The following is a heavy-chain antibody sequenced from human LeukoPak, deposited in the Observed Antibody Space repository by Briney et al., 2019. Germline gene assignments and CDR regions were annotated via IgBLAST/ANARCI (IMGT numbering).Heavy chain of an antibody. J-gene: IGHJ4*02. CDR3: ARQRVDTAHVLDY. V-gene: IGHV5-51*01. CDR2: IYPGDSDT. Sequence: AGESLKISCKGSGYSFTSYWIGWVRQLPGKGLEWMGIIYPGDSDTRYSPSFQGQVTISADKSISTAYLQWSSLKASDTAMYYCARQRVDTAHVLDYWGQGTLVTVSS. D-gene: IGHD5-18*01. CDR1: GYSFTSYW.